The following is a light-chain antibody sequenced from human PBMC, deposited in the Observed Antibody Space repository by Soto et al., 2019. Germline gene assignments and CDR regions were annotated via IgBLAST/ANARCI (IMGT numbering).Light chain of an antibody. CDR3: QESFSTPYT. CDR2: KTS. CDR1: QTINSH. Sequence: DIQMTQSPSSLSASIGDRVTIKCRASQTINSHVNWYQHQPGKAPRLLIYKTSGLESGVPPRFSGSGSGTDFTLTISSLQPEDFATYYCQESFSTPYTIGQGTRVEIK. V-gene: IGKV1-39*01. J-gene: IGKJ2*01.